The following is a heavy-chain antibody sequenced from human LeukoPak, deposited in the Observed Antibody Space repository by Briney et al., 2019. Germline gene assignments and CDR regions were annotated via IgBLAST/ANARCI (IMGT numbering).Heavy chain of an antibody. CDR2: IYHSGST. V-gene: IGHV4-38-2*01. Sequence: PSETLSLTCAVSGYSISSGYYWGWIRQPPGKGLEWIGSIYHSGSTYYNPSLKSRVTISVDMSKNQFSLKLSSVTAADTAVYYCANLAVHDYWGQGTLVTVSS. D-gene: IGHD6-19*01. CDR1: GYSISSGYY. J-gene: IGHJ4*02. CDR3: ANLAVHDY.